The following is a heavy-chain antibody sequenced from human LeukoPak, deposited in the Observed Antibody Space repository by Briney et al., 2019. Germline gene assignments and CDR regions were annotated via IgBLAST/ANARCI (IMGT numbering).Heavy chain of an antibody. J-gene: IGHJ4*02. V-gene: IGHV4-39*01. CDR3: ARRLRDSGGWSFDY. D-gene: IGHD6-19*01. CDR1: GGSISSSSYY. CDR2: IHYSGST. Sequence: PSETLSLTCIVSGGSISSSSYYWGWIRQPPGKGLEWIGTIHYSGSTYYNPSLKSRVTISVDTSKNQFSLKLSSVTAADTAVCYCARRLRDSGGWSFDYWGQGNLVTVSS.